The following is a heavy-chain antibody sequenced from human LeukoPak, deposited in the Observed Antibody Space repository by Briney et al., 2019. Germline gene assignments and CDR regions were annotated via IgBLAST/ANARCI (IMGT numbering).Heavy chain of an antibody. Sequence: GESLKISCKGSGYSFTSYWIGWVRQMPGKGLEWMGIIYPGDSDTRYSPSFQGQVTISVNKSISTAYLQWSSLKASDTAMYYCARLTYYYGSGSYWPGYFDYWGQGTLVTVPS. CDR1: GYSFTSYW. CDR2: IYPGDSDT. CDR3: ARLTYYYGSGSYWPGYFDY. D-gene: IGHD3-10*01. J-gene: IGHJ4*02. V-gene: IGHV5-51*01.